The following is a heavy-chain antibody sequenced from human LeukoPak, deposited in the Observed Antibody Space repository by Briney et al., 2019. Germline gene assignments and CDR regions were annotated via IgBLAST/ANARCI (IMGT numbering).Heavy chain of an antibody. CDR2: ISGSGGST. CDR1: GFTFSSYA. CDR3: AREAPGGYDDLVWDAFDI. V-gene: IGHV3-23*01. J-gene: IGHJ3*02. Sequence: SGGSLRLSCAASGFTFSSYAMSWVRQAPGRGLEWVSAISGSGGSTYYADSVKGRFTISRDNSKNTLYLQMNSLRAEDTAVYYCAREAPGGYDDLVWDAFDIWGQGTMVTVSS. D-gene: IGHD5-12*01.